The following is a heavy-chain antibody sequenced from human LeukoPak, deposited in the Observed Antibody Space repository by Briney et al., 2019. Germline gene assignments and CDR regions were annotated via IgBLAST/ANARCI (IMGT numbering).Heavy chain of an antibody. Sequence: RTGGSLRLSCAASGFTFDDYGMSWVRQAPGKGLEWVSGINWNGGSTGYADSVKGRFTISRDNAKNSLYLQMNSLRAEDTALYYCARVPSPSHLTRYYMDVWGKGTTVTVSS. CDR1: GFTFDDYG. D-gene: IGHD1-14*01. V-gene: IGHV3-20*04. CDR2: INWNGGST. J-gene: IGHJ6*03. CDR3: ARVPSPSHLTRYYMDV.